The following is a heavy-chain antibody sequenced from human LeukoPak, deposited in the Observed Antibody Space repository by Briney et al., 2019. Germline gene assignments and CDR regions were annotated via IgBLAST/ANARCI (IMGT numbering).Heavy chain of an antibody. D-gene: IGHD4-17*01. CDR1: GGSFRGYY. CDR3: ARHEPRVTTASFEI. V-gene: IGHV4-59*08. J-gene: IGHJ3*02. CDR2: IYYTGSS. Sequence: PSETLSLTCAVYGGSFRGYYWSWIRQPPGKGLEWIGYIYYTGSSNYNPSLKSRVTISVDTSKNQLSLNLSSVTAADTAVYYCARHEPRVTTASFEIWGQGTMVTVSS.